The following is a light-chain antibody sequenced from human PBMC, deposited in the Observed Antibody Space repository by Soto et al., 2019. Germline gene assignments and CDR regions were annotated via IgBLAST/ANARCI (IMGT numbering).Light chain of an antibody. CDR1: QTITTY. Sequence: EIVLTQSPATLSLSPGESATLSCRASQTITTYLAWYQQKPGQPPRLLIYGASNRATGIPARFSGSGSGTDFTLTISNLETEDFAVYYCQQRSNWPANFGQGTRLEIK. V-gene: IGKV3-11*01. CDR3: QQRSNWPAN. J-gene: IGKJ5*01. CDR2: GAS.